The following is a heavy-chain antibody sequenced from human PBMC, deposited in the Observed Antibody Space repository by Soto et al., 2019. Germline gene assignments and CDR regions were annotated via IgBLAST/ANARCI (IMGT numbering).Heavy chain of an antibody. J-gene: IGHJ5*02. CDR2: ISSNIASV. CDR1: GFTFDDHA. Sequence: EVQLVGSGGGLVQPGRSLRLSCAASGFTFDDHAMHWVRQGPGKGLEWVSGISSNIASVGYADSVQGRLTISRDNGQNSLYLQMNSLRPEDTALYYCAKGQTYGSSPSCYCLPRVDDPRGQGTLVTVSS. D-gene: IGHD2-2*01. CDR3: AKGQTYGSSPSCYCLPRVDDP. V-gene: IGHV3-9*01.